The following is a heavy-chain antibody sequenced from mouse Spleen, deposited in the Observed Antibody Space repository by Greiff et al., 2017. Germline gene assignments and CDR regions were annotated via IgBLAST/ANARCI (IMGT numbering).Heavy chain of an antibody. Sequence: EVMLVESGGGLVKLGGSLKLSCAASGFTFSSYAMSWVRQTPGKRLEWVATISSGGGNTYYPDSVKGRFTISRDNAKNTLYLQMSSLKSEDTAMYYCARQAYYFDYWGQGTTLTVSS. CDR3: ARQAYYFDY. J-gene: IGHJ2*01. CDR2: ISSGGGNT. V-gene: IGHV5-9*01. CDR1: GFTFSSYA.